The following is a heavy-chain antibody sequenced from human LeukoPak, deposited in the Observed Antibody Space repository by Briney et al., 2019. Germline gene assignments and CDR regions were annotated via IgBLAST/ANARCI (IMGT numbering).Heavy chain of an antibody. J-gene: IGHJ4*02. V-gene: IGHV6-1*01. Sequence: SQTLSLTCAISGDSVSSSSAAWNWIRQSPSRGLEWLGRTYYRSQWYNEYEPSVRSRIIITTDTSANHVSLQLNSVTPEDTAAYYCTRELGGFDHWGQGTLVTVSS. CDR1: GDSVSSSSAA. CDR3: TRELGGFDH. CDR2: TYYRSQWYN. D-gene: IGHD3-16*01.